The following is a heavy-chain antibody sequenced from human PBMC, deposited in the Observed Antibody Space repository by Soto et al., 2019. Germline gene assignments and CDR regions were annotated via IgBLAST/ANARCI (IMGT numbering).Heavy chain of an antibody. CDR2: ISAAGVRT. J-gene: IGHJ3*02. V-gene: IGHV3-23*01. Sequence: EVQLLESGGGLVQPGGSLRLSCAASGFTFSNYAMSWVRQAPGKGPEWVSGISAAGVRTYYTHSVEGRFTISRDNSKATLFLQMDSLRAEDTALYYCAKDPNGDYVGAFDIWGQGTVVTVSS. D-gene: IGHD4-17*01. CDR1: GFTFSNYA. CDR3: AKDPNGDYVGAFDI.